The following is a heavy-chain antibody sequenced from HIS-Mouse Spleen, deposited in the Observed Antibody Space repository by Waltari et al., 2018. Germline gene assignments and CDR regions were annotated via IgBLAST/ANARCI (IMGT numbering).Heavy chain of an antibody. CDR2: IYYSGSP. D-gene: IGHD6-13*01. Sequence: QLQLQESGPGLVKPSETLSLTCTVSGGSISSSSYYWGWIRQPPGKVLGWIGSIYYSGSPYSHPSLKSRVTISVDTSKNQFSLKLSSVTAADTAVYYCAREIPYSSSWYDWYFDLWGRGTLVTVSS. J-gene: IGHJ2*01. CDR1: GGSISSSSYY. V-gene: IGHV4-39*07. CDR3: AREIPYSSSWYDWYFDL.